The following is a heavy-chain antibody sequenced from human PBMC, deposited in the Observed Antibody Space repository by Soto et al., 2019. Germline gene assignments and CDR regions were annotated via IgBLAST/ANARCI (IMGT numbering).Heavy chain of an antibody. Sequence: QVQLVQSGAEVKKPGASVKVSCKASGYTFTSYAMHWVRQAPGQRLEWMGWINAGNGNTKYSQKFQGRDTITRDTSASTADLELSSLRSEDTAVYYCARPDYYDSSGYPALEYWGQGTLVTVSS. J-gene: IGHJ4*02. CDR1: GYTFTSYA. CDR2: INAGNGNT. CDR3: ARPDYYDSSGYPALEY. V-gene: IGHV1-3*01. D-gene: IGHD3-22*01.